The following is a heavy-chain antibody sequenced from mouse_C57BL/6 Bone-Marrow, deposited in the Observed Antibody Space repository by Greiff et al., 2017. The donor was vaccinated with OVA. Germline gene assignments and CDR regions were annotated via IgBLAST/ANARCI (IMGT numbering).Heavy chain of an antibody. V-gene: IGHV1-22*01. CDR1: GYTFTDYN. D-gene: IGHD1-1*01. Sequence: VQLQQSGPELVKPGASVKMSCKASGYTFTDYNMHWVKQSHGKSLEWIGYINPNNGGTSYNQKFKGKATLTVNKSSSTAYMELRSLTSEDSAVYYCASGKGSRSFAYWGQGTTLTVSS. CDR2: INPNNGGT. CDR3: ASGKGSRSFAY. J-gene: IGHJ2*01.